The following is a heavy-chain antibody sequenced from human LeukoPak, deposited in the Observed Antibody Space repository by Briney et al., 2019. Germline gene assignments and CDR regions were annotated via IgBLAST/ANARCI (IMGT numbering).Heavy chain of an antibody. CDR2: INHSGST. CDR1: GGSLSGYY. D-gene: IGHD6-13*01. J-gene: IGHJ4*02. CDR3: ARMKAAAAAFDY. Sequence: SETLSLTCAVYGGSLSGYYWGWIRQPPGKGLEWIGEINHSGSTNYNPSLKSRVTISVDTSKNQFSLKLSSVTAADTAVYYCARMKAAAAAFDYWGQGTLVTVSS. V-gene: IGHV4-34*01.